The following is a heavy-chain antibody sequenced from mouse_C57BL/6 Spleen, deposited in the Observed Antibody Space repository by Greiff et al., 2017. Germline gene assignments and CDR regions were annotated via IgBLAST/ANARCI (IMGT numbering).Heavy chain of an antibody. Sequence: DVHLVESGGGLVQPKGSLKLSCAASGFTFNTYAMHWVRQAPGKGLEWVARIRRKSSNYATSYAVSVKDRFTIYRDDSQSMLYLHMNNLKTDDTAMYYCVRESKGYFDVWGTGTTVTVSS. V-gene: IGHV10-3*01. CDR1: GFTFNTYA. J-gene: IGHJ1*03. CDR3: VRESKGYFDV. CDR2: IRRKSSNYAT. D-gene: IGHD2-5*01.